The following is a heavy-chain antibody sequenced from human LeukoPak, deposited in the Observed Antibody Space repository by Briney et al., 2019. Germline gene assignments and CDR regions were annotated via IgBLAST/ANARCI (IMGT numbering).Heavy chain of an antibody. CDR1: GFPFTSSA. J-gene: IGHJ4*02. V-gene: IGHV1-58*01. D-gene: IGHD3-10*02. Sequence: SVKVSCKASGFPFTSSAVQWVRQPRGQRLEWIGWIVVGSGNTNYAQKFQERVTITRDMSTSTAYMELSSLRPEDTAVYYCAADAVRGIFPLVPTNWGQGTLVTVSS. CDR3: AADAVRGIFPLVPTN. CDR2: IVVGSGNT.